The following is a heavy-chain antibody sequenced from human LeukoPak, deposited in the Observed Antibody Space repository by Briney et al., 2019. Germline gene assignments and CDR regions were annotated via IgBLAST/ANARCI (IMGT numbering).Heavy chain of an antibody. Sequence: GGSLRLSCAASGFTFNNYWIHWVRQSPGEGLVWLSRINGDGSSTAYADSVKGRFTISRDNAKNTLYLQMNSLRAEDTAVYYCAREKGSSNYDSWGQGTLVTVSS. J-gene: IGHJ5*01. V-gene: IGHV3-74*03. CDR2: INGDGSST. CDR3: AREKGSSNYDS. CDR1: GFTFNNYW. D-gene: IGHD4-11*01.